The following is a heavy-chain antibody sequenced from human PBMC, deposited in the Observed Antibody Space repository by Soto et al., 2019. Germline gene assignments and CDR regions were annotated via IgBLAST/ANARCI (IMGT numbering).Heavy chain of an antibody. CDR2: ISYDGSNK. CDR1: GFTFSSYA. D-gene: IGHD3-10*01. J-gene: IGHJ4*02. V-gene: IGHV3-30-3*01. CDR3: ARDFSSGHPSAFGRLLWSKLFDY. Sequence: GGSLRLSCAASGFTFSSYAMHWVRQAPGKGLEWVAVISYDGSNKYYADSVKGRFTISRDNSKNTLYLQMNSLRAGDTAVYYCARDFSSGHPSAFGRLLWSKLFDYWGQGTLVTVSS.